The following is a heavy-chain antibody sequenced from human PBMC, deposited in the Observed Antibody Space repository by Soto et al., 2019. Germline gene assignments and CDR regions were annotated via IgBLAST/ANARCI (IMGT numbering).Heavy chain of an antibody. D-gene: IGHD3-10*01. CDR1: GFTFSSYG. CDR2: ISYDGSNK. CDR3: AKDREPYYYGSGEGLPAFDS. J-gene: IGHJ3*02. Sequence: QVQLVESGGGVVQPGRSLRLSCAASGFTFSSYGMHWVRQAPGKGLEWVAVISYDGSNKYYADSVKGRFTISRDKSKNTLYLRRNSLRAEDTAVYYCAKDREPYYYGSGEGLPAFDSWGQGTMVTVSS. V-gene: IGHV3-30*18.